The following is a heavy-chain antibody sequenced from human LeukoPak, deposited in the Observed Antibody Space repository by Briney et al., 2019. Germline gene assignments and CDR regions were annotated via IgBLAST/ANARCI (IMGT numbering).Heavy chain of an antibody. CDR2: IHHDGSI. CDR3: ARGRDRGWPIPGY. Sequence: KSSETLSLTCVVSGGSFSDYHWIWIRQPPGKGLEWIGEIHHDGSINYTPSLKSRAIILLDTSKNQFSLELSSVTAADTALYYCARGRDRGWPIPGYWGQGTLVTVSS. CDR1: GGSFSDYH. V-gene: IGHV4-34*01. J-gene: IGHJ4*02. D-gene: IGHD6-19*01.